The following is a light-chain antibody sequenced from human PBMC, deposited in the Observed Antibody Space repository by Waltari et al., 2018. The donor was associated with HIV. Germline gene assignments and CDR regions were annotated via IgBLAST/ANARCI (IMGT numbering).Light chain of an antibody. V-gene: IGLV3-21*02. CDR3: QVWDSSSDHVV. J-gene: IGLJ2*01. CDR1: NIGSKS. Sequence: SYVLTQPPSVSVARGQTARITCGGNNIGSKSVHWYQKKPGQAPVLVVYDDSDRPSGIPERFSCSNSGNTATLTSSRVEAGDEADYYCQVWDSSSDHVVFGGGTKLTVL. CDR2: DDS.